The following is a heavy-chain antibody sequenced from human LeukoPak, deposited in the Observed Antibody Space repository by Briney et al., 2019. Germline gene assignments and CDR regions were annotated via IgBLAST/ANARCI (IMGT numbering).Heavy chain of an antibody. CDR3: ARDRLHYGEYEKTFDY. V-gene: IGHV3-48*01. Sequence: WGSLRLSCAASGFTFSSYSMNWARQAPGKGLEWVSYISYSSSTIYYADSAKGRFTISRDNGKNSLYLQMNSLRAEDTAVYYCARDRLHYGEYEKTFDYWGQGTLVTVSS. D-gene: IGHD4-17*01. CDR2: ISYSSSTI. J-gene: IGHJ4*02. CDR1: GFTFSSYS.